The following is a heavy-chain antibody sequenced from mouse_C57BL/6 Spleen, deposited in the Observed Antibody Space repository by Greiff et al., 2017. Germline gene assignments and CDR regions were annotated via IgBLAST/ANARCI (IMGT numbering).Heavy chain of an antibody. V-gene: IGHV3-6*01. J-gene: IGHJ4*01. CDR3: ARAGYYYAMDY. CDR1: GYSITSGYY. CDR2: ISYDGSN. Sequence: VQLKESGPGLVKPSQSLSLTCSVTGYSITSGYYWNWIRQFPGNNLEWMGYISYDGSNNYNPSLKNRISITRDTSKNQFLLKLNSVTTEDTATYYCARAGYYYAMDYWGQGTSVPVSS.